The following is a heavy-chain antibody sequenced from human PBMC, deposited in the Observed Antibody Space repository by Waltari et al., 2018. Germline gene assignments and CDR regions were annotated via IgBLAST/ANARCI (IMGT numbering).Heavy chain of an antibody. CDR3: ARDGGSKYYYYGMDV. CDR2: ISSSSSII. V-gene: IGHV3-48*01. J-gene: IGHJ6*02. Sequence: EVQLVESGGGLVQPGGSLRLSCAASGFTFSSYSMNWVRQAPGKGLEWVSYISSSSSIIYYADSVKGRFSISRDNAKNSLYLQRNSLRAEDTAVYYCARDGGSKYYYYGMDVWGQGTTVTVSS. D-gene: IGHD3-16*01. CDR1: GFTFSSYS.